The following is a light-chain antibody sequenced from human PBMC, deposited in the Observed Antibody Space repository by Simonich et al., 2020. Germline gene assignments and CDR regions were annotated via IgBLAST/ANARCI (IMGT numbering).Light chain of an antibody. CDR3: QQYYSTPYT. CDR2: WAS. J-gene: IGKJ2*01. Sequence: DIVMTQSPDSLAVSLGARATINCKSSQSVLYSSTNKNNLAWYQQKPGQPPKLLIYWASTRESGVPDRFSGSGSGTDFTLTISSLQAEDVAVYYCQQYYSTPYTFGQGTKLEIK. V-gene: IGKV4-1*01. CDR1: QSVLYSSTNKNN.